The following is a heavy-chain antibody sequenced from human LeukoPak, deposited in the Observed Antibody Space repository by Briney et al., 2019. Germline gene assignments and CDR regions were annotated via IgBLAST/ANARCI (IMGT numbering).Heavy chain of an antibody. V-gene: IGHV4-34*01. CDR2: INHSGST. Sequence: PSETLSLTCAVYGGSFSGYYWSWIRQPPGKGLEWIGEINHSGSTNYNPSLKSRVTISVDTSKNQFSLKLSSVTAADTAVYYCARGRVRRGGWFDPWGQGTLVTVSS. CDR1: GGSFSGYY. D-gene: IGHD3-16*01. J-gene: IGHJ5*02. CDR3: ARGRVRRGGWFDP.